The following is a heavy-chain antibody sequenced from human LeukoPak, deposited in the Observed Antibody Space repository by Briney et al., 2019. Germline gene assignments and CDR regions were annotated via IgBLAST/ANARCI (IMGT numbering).Heavy chain of an antibody. Sequence: SETLSLTCTVSGGSISSYYWSWIRQPPGKGLEWIGEINHSGSTNYNPSLKSRVTISVDTSKNQFSLKLSSVTAADTAVYYCASGTLYYDFHFDYWGQGTLVTVSS. CDR1: GGSISSYY. D-gene: IGHD3-3*01. V-gene: IGHV4-34*01. J-gene: IGHJ4*02. CDR3: ASGTLYYDFHFDY. CDR2: INHSGST.